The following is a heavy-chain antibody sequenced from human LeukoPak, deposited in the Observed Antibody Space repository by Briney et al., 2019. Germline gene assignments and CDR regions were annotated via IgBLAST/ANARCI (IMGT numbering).Heavy chain of an antibody. CDR1: GFTFSVYA. CDR3: ARGAEFSDAQPDYYNGVDV. CDR2: IWSEENNK. V-gene: IGHV3-33*01. Sequence: GGSLTLSCAASGFTFSVYAMHWVRQTPGKGLEWVADIWSEENNKYYADSGEVRFTISRDSSKHTVYLQMNSLRVEDTALYYCARGAEFSDAQPDYYNGVDVWGQGATVTVSS. J-gene: IGHJ6*02. D-gene: IGHD3/OR15-3a*01.